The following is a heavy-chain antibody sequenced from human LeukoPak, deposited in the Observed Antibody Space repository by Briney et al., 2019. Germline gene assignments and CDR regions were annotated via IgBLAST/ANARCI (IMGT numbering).Heavy chain of an antibody. J-gene: IGHJ6*02. V-gene: IGHV3-23*01. D-gene: IGHD6-13*01. CDR3: ARDPPYSSYSSSWYLGDYYYYYGMDV. CDR1: GFTFSSSA. CDR2: ISNNGGYT. Sequence: PGGSLRLSCAASGFTFSSSAMSWVRQAPGKGLEWVSAISNNGGYTYYADSVQGRFTISRDNSKNTLYLQMNSLRAEDTAVYYCARDPPYSSYSSSWYLGDYYYYYGMDVWSQGTTVTVSS.